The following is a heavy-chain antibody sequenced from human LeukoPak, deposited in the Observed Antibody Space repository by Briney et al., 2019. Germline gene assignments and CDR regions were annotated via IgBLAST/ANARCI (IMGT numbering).Heavy chain of an antibody. J-gene: IGHJ5*02. CDR2: ISYDGSNK. CDR1: GFTFSSYG. CDR3: ARAGTYPGDQNWFDP. D-gene: IGHD1-14*01. Sequence: GRSLRLSCAASGFTFSSYGMHWVRQAPGKGLEWVAVISYDGSNKYYADSVKGRFTISRDNSKNTLYLQMNSLRAKDTALYHCARAGTYPGDQNWFDPWGQGTLVTVSS. V-gene: IGHV3-30*03.